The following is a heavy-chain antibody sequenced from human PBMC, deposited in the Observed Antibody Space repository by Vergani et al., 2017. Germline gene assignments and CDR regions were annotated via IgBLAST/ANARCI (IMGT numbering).Heavy chain of an antibody. CDR3: AKARDPNCKGGNCYSYYYGLDL. Sequence: EVQLLESGGNLIQPGGSLRLSCGASGFTFSSSAMTWVRMAPGKGLQWVSAISGSGGNTFYTDSVKGRFTISRDNSKDTLYLQMNSLRVEDTAIYYCAKARDPNCKGGNCYSYYYGLDLWGQGTTVTDSS. CDR2: ISGSGGNT. CDR1: GFTFSSSA. J-gene: IGHJ6*02. D-gene: IGHD2-21*01. V-gene: IGHV3-23*01.